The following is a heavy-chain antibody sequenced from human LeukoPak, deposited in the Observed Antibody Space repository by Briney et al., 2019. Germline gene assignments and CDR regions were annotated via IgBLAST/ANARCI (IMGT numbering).Heavy chain of an antibody. V-gene: IGHV4-34*01. CDR1: GGSFSGYY. D-gene: IGHD6-13*01. Sequence: SETLSLTCAVYGGSFSGYYWSWIRQPPGKGLGWIGEINHSGSTNYNPSLKSRVTISVDTSKNQFSLKLSSVTAADTAVYYCARDPIAGRVGYYFDYWGQGTLVTVSS. J-gene: IGHJ4*02. CDR2: INHSGST. CDR3: ARDPIAGRVGYYFDY.